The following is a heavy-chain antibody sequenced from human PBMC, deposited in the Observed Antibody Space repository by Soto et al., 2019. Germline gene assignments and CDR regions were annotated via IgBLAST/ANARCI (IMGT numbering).Heavy chain of an antibody. J-gene: IGHJ4*02. Sequence: SETLSLTCTVSGGSISSYYWSWIRQPPGKGLEWIGYIYYSGSTNYNPSLKSRVTISVDTSKNQFPLKLSSVTAADTAVYYCARQITYDYIWGTLDYWGQGTLVTVSS. D-gene: IGHD3-16*01. V-gene: IGHV4-59*08. CDR1: GGSISSYY. CDR2: IYYSGST. CDR3: ARQITYDYIWGTLDY.